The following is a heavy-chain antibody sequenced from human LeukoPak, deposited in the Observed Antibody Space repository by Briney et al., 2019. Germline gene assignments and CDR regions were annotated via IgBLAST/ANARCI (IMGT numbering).Heavy chain of an antibody. CDR1: GFTFSSYA. CDR2: ISYDGSNK. J-gene: IGHJ5*02. CDR3: ARGPPPFSSSWYNAGFDP. D-gene: IGHD6-13*01. V-gene: IGHV3-30-3*01. Sequence: PGGSLRLSCAASGFTFSSYAMHWVRQAPGKGLEWVAVISYDGSNKCYADSVKGRFTISRDNSKNTLYLQMNSLRAEDTAVYYCARGPPPFSSSWYNAGFDPWGQGTLVTVSS.